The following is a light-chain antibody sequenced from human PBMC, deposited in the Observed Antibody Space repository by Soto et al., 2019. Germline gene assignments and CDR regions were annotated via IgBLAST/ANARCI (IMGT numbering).Light chain of an antibody. CDR1: HSISSY. CDR3: QQYGSSPPKT. Sequence: DVQMTQAPSTLSASVGDRVTSTCRASHSISSYLTWYQQKPGKAPKLLIYKASNLESGVPSRFSGSGSGTEFTLTISRLEPEDFAVYYCQQYGSSPPKTFGQGTKVDIK. J-gene: IGKJ1*01. CDR2: KAS. V-gene: IGKV1-5*03.